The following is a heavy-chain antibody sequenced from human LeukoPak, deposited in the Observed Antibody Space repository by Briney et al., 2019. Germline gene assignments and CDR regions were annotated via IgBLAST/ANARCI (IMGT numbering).Heavy chain of an antibody. J-gene: IGHJ4*02. CDR1: GFTFSDYY. Sequence: GGSLRLSCAASGFTFSDYYMSWIRQAPGKGLEWVSAISGSGGSTYYADSVKGRFTISRDNSKNTLYLQMNSLRAEDTAVYYCATNQAAGNWGQGTLVTVSS. V-gene: IGHV3-23*01. CDR2: ISGSGGST. CDR3: ATNQAAGN. D-gene: IGHD6-13*01.